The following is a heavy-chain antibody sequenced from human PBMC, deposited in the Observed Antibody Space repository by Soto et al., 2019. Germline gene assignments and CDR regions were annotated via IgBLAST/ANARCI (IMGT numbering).Heavy chain of an antibody. CDR1: GGSISSSSYY. Sequence: QLQLQESGPGLVKPSETLSLTCTVSGGSISSSSYYWGWIRQPPGKGLEWIGSIYYSGSTYYNPSLKSRVTISVDTSKNQFSLKLSSVTAADTAVEYCARRGSGSYSDYWGQGTLVTVSS. CDR3: ARRGSGSYSDY. CDR2: IYYSGST. V-gene: IGHV4-39*01. D-gene: IGHD3-10*01. J-gene: IGHJ4*02.